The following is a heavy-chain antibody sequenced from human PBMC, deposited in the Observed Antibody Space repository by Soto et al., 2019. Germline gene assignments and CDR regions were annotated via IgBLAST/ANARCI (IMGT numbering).Heavy chain of an antibody. V-gene: IGHV4-31*03. D-gene: IGHD3-9*01. CDR3: ARGTKGYDILTGYHYGGNFDY. CDR2: IYYSGST. CDR1: GGSISSGGYY. J-gene: IGHJ4*02. Sequence: PSETLSLTCTVSGGSISSGGYYWSWIRQHPGKGLEWIGYIYYSGSTYYNPSLKSRVTISVDTSKNQFSLKLSSVTAADTAVYYCARGTKGYDILTGYHYGGNFDYWGQGTLVTVYS.